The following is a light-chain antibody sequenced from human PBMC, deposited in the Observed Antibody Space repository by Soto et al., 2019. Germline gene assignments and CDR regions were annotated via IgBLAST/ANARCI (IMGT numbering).Light chain of an antibody. V-gene: IGLV2-14*01. CDR1: SSDVGGYNY. CDR2: EVS. J-gene: IGLJ2*01. CDR3: CSYTSSSILL. Sequence: QSALTQPASVSGSPGQSITISCTGTSSDVGGYNYVSWYQQHPGKAPKVIIYEVSNRPSGVSNRFFASKSGNTASLTISGLQAEDEADYYCCSYTSSSILLFGGGTKVTVL.